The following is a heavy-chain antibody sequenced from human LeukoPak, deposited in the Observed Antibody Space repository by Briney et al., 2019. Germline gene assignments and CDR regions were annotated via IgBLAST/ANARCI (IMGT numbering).Heavy chain of an antibody. CDR1: GGSVSSRNYY. CDR3: ASYPAAYSSSVFSYYYMDV. D-gene: IGHD6-6*01. Sequence: PSETLSLTCTVSGGSVSSRNYYWGWIRQPPGKGLEWIGSIYYSGSTYYNPSLKSRVTISVDTSKNQFSLKLSSVTAADTAVYYCASYPAAYSSSVFSYYYMDVWGKGTTVTVSS. V-gene: IGHV4-39*07. J-gene: IGHJ6*03. CDR2: IYYSGST.